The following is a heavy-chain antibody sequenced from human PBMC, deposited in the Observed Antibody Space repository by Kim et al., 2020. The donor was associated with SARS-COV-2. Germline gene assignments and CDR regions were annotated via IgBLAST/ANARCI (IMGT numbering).Heavy chain of an antibody. Sequence: GGSLRLSCAASGFTFSSYGMHWVRQAPGKGLEWVAVISYDGSNKYYADSVKGRFTISRDNSKNTLYLQMNSLRAEDTAVYYCAKDCLRGSGSYYNPGNYYYYGMDVWGQGTTVTVSS. J-gene: IGHJ6*02. CDR2: ISYDGSNK. V-gene: IGHV3-30*18. D-gene: IGHD3-10*01. CDR3: AKDCLRGSGSYYNPGNYYYYGMDV. CDR1: GFTFSSYG.